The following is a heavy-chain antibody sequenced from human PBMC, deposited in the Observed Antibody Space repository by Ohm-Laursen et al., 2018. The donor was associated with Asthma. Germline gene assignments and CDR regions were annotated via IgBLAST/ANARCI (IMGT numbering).Heavy chain of an antibody. V-gene: IGHV3-21*01. J-gene: IGHJ1*01. CDR2: ISTASTFI. CDR3: LRIGPEWELPGREYSLIQ. CDR1: GYTFSRYS. D-gene: IGHD1-26*01. Sequence: SLRLSCSASGYTFSRYSIHWVRQAPGKGLEWVASISTASTFIYYGDSVRGRFTTTRYNAKNLVYLQMDSLRVEDTALYYCLRIGPEWELPGREYSLIQWGQGTLVTVSS.